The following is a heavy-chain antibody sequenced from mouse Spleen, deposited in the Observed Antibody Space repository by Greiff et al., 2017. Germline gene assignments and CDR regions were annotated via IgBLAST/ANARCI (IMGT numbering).Heavy chain of an antibody. V-gene: IGHV2-2*01. CDR3: ARNLGMTMLRAHYAMDY. CDR2: IWSGGST. J-gene: IGHJ4*01. D-gene: IGHD2-1*01. Sequence: QVQLKQSGPGLVQPSQSLSITCTVSGFSLTSYGVHWVRQSPGKGLEWLGVIWSGGSTDYNAAFISRLSISKDNSKSQVFFKMNSLQADDTAIYYCARNLGMTMLRAHYAMDYWGQGTSVTVSS. CDR1: GFSLTSYG.